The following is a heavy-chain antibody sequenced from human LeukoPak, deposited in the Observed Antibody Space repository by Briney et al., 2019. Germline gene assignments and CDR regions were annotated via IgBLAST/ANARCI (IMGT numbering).Heavy chain of an antibody. V-gene: IGHV4-39*07. Sequence: SETLSLTCNVSGDSISNYFWGWIRQPPGKGLGWIGIIYYRGSTHYNPSLKSRVTISTDTSKSQFSLRLTSVTAADTAIYYCARDGAVAGPFYWGQGTLVTVSS. D-gene: IGHD6-19*01. CDR1: GDSISNYF. CDR2: IYYRGST. J-gene: IGHJ4*02. CDR3: ARDGAVAGPFY.